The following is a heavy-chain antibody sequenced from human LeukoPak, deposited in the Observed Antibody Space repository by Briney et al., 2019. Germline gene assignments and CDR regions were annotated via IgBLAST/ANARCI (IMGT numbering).Heavy chain of an antibody. Sequence: SVKVSCKASGGTFSSYAISWVRQAPGQGLEWMGGIIPIFGTANYAQKFQGRVTITTDESTSTAYMELSSLRSEDTAVYYCAREYNWNGREFDYWGQGTLVTVSS. J-gene: IGHJ4*02. CDR3: AREYNWNGREFDY. CDR2: IIPIFGTA. V-gene: IGHV1-69*05. CDR1: GGTFSSYA. D-gene: IGHD1-1*01.